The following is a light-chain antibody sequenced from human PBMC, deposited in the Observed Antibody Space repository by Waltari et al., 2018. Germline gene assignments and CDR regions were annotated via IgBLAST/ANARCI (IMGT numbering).Light chain of an antibody. CDR1: SSNLGAGYE. CDR3: QSYDSGLTIVV. J-gene: IGLJ2*01. V-gene: IGLV1-40*01. CDR2: SNF. Sequence: QSVLTQPPSVSGAPGQRVTISCTGSSSNLGAGYEVHWYRQFPGTAPKLLIYSNFNRPSGVPDRFSGSKSGTSASLAITGLQAEDEADYYCQSYDSGLTIVVFGGGSRLTVL.